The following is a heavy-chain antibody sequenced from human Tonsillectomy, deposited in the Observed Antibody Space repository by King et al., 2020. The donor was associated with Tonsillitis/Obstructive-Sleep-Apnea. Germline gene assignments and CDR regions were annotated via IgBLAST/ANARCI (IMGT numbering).Heavy chain of an antibody. J-gene: IGHJ4*02. CDR1: GGSISSYY. V-gene: IGHV4-59*08. CDR3: ASSVSGYDFWSGYVSDY. D-gene: IGHD3-3*01. Sequence: VQLQESGPGLVKPSETLSLTCTVSGGSISSYYWSWIRQPPGKGLEWIGYIYYSGSTNYNPSLKSRVTISVDTSKNQFSLKLSSVTAADTAVSYCASSVSGYDFWSGYVSDYWGQGTLVTVSS. CDR2: IYYSGST.